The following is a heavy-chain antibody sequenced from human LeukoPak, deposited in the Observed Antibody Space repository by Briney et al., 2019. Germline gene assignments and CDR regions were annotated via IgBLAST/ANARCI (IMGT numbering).Heavy chain of an antibody. D-gene: IGHD6-19*01. V-gene: IGHV1-24*01. CDR2: FDPEDGET. CDR1: GYTLTELS. CDR3: ARDPSNTSGWKTWFDP. J-gene: IGHJ5*02. Sequence: ASVKVSCKVSGYTLTELSMHWVRQAPGKGLEWMGGFDPEDGETIYAQKFQGRVTMTTDTPTSTAYMELWSLRSDDTAVYYCARDPSNTSGWKTWFDPWGQGTLVTVSS.